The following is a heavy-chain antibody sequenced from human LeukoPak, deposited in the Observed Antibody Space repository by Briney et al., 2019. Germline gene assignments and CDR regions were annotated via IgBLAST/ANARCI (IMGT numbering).Heavy chain of an antibody. J-gene: IGHJ4*02. D-gene: IGHD3-9*01. CDR3: ARGDILTGDGL. V-gene: IGHV4-59*01. Sequence: SETLSLTCTVSGGSISSYYWSWIRQPPGKGLEWIGYIYYSGSTNYNPSLKSQVTISVDTSKNQFSLKLSSVTAADTAVYYCARGDILTGDGLWGQGTLVTVSS. CDR2: IYYSGST. CDR1: GGSISSYY.